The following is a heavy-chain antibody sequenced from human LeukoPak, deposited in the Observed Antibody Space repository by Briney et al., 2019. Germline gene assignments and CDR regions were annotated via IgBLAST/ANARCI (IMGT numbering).Heavy chain of an antibody. CDR1: GFTFDTYG. V-gene: IGHV3-23*01. Sequence: GGSLRLSCAASGFTFDTYGMSWVRQAPGKGLEWVSSISGSGNYMYYTDSVKGRFTISRDNSKNTLLLQMNSLRAEDSAVYYCAKGGHPAVVTTRFDSWGQGTLVTVSS. CDR2: ISGSGNYM. J-gene: IGHJ5*01. CDR3: AKGGHPAVVTTRFDS. D-gene: IGHD2-21*02.